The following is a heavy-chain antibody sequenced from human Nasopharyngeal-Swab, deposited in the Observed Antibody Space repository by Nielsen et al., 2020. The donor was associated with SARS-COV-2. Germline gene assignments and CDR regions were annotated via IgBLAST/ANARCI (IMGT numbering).Heavy chain of an antibody. CDR2: ICYSGST. Sequence: WIRQPPGKGLEWIGYICYSGSTNYNPSLKSRVTISVDTSKNQFSLKLNSVTAADTAMYYCARAPPESYYDSSGYPPGGVFDIWGQGTMVTVSS. CDR3: ARAPPESYYDSSGYPPGGVFDI. D-gene: IGHD3-22*01. J-gene: IGHJ3*02. V-gene: IGHV4-59*08.